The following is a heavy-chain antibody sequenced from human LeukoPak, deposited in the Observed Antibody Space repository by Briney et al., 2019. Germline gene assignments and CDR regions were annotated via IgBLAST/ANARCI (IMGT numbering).Heavy chain of an antibody. CDR1: GYTFTGYY. Sequence: ASVKVSCKASGYTFTGYYMHWVRQAPGQGLEWMGWISAYNGNTNYAQKLQGRVTMTTDTSTSTAYMELRSLRSDDTAVYYCARADSGSYPARFDPWGQGTLVTVSS. J-gene: IGHJ5*02. CDR2: ISAYNGNT. D-gene: IGHD1-26*01. CDR3: ARADSGSYPARFDP. V-gene: IGHV1-18*04.